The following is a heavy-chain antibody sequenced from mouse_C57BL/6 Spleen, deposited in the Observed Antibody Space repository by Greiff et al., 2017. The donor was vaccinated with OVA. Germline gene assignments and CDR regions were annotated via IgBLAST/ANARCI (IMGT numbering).Heavy chain of an antibody. D-gene: IGHD1-1*01. CDR2: INPNNGGT. V-gene: IGHV1-26*01. CDR1: GYTFTDYY. Sequence: VQLQQSGPELVKPGASVKISCKASGYTFTDYYMNWVKQSHGKSLEWIGDINPNNGGTSYNQKFKGKATLTVDQSSSTAYMELRSLTSEDSAVYYCARREFYYGSSYYAMDYWGQGTSVTVSS. CDR3: ARREFYYGSSYYAMDY. J-gene: IGHJ4*01.